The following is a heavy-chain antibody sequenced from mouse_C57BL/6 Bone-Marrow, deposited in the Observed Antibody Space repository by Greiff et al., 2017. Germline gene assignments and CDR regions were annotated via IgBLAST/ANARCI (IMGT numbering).Heavy chain of an antibody. Sequence: VMLVASGPGLVAPSHSLSITCTVSGFSLTSYAISWVRQPPGKGLEWLGVIWTGGGTNYTSALKSRLSISKDNSKSQVFLKMNSLQTDETARYYCARNDGYPVELNYWGQGTTLTVSS. CDR3: ARNDGYPVELNY. CDR2: IWTGGGT. D-gene: IGHD2-3*01. J-gene: IGHJ2*01. V-gene: IGHV2-9-1*01. CDR1: GFSLTSYA.